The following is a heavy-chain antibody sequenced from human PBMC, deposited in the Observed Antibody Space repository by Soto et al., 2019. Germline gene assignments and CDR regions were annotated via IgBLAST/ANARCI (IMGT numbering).Heavy chain of an antibody. J-gene: IGHJ6*02. CDR3: ARDPNYDFWSGYRNKEGTYGMDV. V-gene: IGHV3-48*03. Sequence: AVGSLRLSCAASGFAFSGFEMNWVRQAPGKGLEWVSYISSGASNMYYADSVKGRFTISRDNAQSSLYLQMNSLRVEDTAVYYCARDPNYDFWSGYRNKEGTYGMDVWGQGTTVTVSS. CDR1: GFAFSGFE. D-gene: IGHD3-3*01. CDR2: ISSGASNM.